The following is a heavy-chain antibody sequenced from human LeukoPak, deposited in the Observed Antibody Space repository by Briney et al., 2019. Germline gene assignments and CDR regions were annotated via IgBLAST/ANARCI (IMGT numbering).Heavy chain of an antibody. V-gene: IGHV3-30*04. CDR3: ARPTEWLLHGLDP. Sequence: PGGSLRLSCAASGFTFSSYAMHWVRQAPGKGLEWVAVISYDGSNKYYADSVKGRFTISRDNSKNTLYLQMNSLRAEDTAVYYCARPTEWLLHGLDPWGQGTLVTVSS. J-gene: IGHJ5*02. D-gene: IGHD3-3*01. CDR1: GFTFSSYA. CDR2: ISYDGSNK.